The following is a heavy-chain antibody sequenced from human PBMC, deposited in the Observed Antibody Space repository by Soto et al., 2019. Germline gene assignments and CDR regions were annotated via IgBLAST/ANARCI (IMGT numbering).Heavy chain of an antibody. D-gene: IGHD3-9*01. V-gene: IGHV1-8*01. CDR3: ARVPPSYVLRYFDWPYYYGMDV. CDR1: GYTFTSYD. J-gene: IGHJ6*02. Sequence: QVQLVQSGAEVKKPGASVKVSCKASGYTFTSYDINWVRQATGQGLEWMGWMNPNSGNTGYAQKFQGRVTMTRNTYISTAYMELSSLRSEDTAVYYCARVPPSYVLRYFDWPYYYGMDVWGQGTTVTVSS. CDR2: MNPNSGNT.